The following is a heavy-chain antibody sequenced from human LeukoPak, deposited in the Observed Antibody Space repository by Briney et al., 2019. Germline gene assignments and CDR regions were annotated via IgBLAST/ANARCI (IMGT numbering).Heavy chain of an antibody. D-gene: IGHD5-24*01. V-gene: IGHV3-21*01. CDR1: GFTVSSNY. CDR2: ISSSSSYI. J-gene: IGHJ4*02. Sequence: GGSLRLSCAASGFTVSSNYMNWVRQAPGKGLEWVSSISSSSSYIYYADSVKGRFTISRDNAKNSLYLQMNSLRAEDTAVYYCARGEDGYNLAYGDYWGQGTLVTVSS. CDR3: ARGEDGYNLAYGDY.